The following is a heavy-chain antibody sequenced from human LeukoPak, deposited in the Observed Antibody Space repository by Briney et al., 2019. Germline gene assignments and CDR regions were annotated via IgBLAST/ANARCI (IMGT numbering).Heavy chain of an antibody. CDR3: ARERARSSSRGRGNYMDV. D-gene: IGHD2-2*01. CDR2: INPNSGGT. V-gene: IGHV1-2*02. Sequence: GASVKVSCKASGYTFTGYYMHWVRQAPGQGLEWMGWINPNSGGTNYAQKFQGRVTMTRDTSISTAYMELSRPRSDDTAVYYCARERARSSSRGRGNYMDVWGKGTTVTVSS. CDR1: GYTFTGYY. J-gene: IGHJ6*03.